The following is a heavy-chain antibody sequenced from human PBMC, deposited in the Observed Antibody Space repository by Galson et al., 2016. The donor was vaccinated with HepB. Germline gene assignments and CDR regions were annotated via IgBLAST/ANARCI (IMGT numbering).Heavy chain of an antibody. CDR1: GGSIISTKYY. V-gene: IGHV4-61*05. CDR2: VHYSGST. CDR3: AQGVNTVSYFES. J-gene: IGHJ4*02. Sequence: ETLSLTCTVSGGSIISTKYYWGWIRQPPGKGLEWIGYVHYSGSTNYNSSLKSRVTISVDTSRNQFSLMLNSLIAADTAIYYCAQGVNTVSYFESWGPGTLVAVSS. D-gene: IGHD4-17*01.